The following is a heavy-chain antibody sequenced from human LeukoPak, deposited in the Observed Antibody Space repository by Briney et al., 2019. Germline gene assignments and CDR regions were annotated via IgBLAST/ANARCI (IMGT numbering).Heavy chain of an antibody. Sequence: PSETLSLTCSVSGASVDSRGQYWGWIRQHPGTGLEWIGYISYSESTYYKASLKGRLSISLDTSANQFSLKLTSVTAADTAVYYCARVIYEINGYFVSLAGYFDVWGRGTLVTVSS. CDR3: ARVIYEINGYFVSLAGYFDV. CDR1: GASVDSRGQY. V-gene: IGHV4-31*03. CDR2: ISYSEST. J-gene: IGHJ2*01. D-gene: IGHD3-22*01.